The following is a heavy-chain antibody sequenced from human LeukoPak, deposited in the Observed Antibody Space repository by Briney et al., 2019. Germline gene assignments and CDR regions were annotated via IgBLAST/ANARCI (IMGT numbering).Heavy chain of an antibody. CDR2: ISSSSSTI. D-gene: IGHD2/OR15-2a*01. Sequence: PGGSLRLSCAASGFTFSSYSMNWVRQAPGKGLEWVSYISSSSSTIYYADSVKGRFTISRDNAKNSLYLQMNSLRAEDTAVYYCAKDRPKVLPSLDAFDIWGQGTMVTVSS. CDR1: GFTFSSYS. CDR3: AKDRPKVLPSLDAFDI. V-gene: IGHV3-48*04. J-gene: IGHJ3*02.